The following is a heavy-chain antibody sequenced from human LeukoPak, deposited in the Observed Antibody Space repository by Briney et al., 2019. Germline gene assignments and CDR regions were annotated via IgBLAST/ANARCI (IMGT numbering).Heavy chain of an antibody. J-gene: IGHJ4*02. CDR2: IIPILGIA. V-gene: IGHV1-69*04. CDR1: GGTFSSYA. D-gene: IGHD6-19*01. Sequence: SVKVSCKASGGTFSSYAISWVRQAPGQGLEWMGRIIPILGIANYAQKFQGRVTITADKSTSTAYMELRSLRSDDTAVYYCAREGAVAGDGDFDYWGQGTLVTVSS. CDR3: AREGAVAGDGDFDY.